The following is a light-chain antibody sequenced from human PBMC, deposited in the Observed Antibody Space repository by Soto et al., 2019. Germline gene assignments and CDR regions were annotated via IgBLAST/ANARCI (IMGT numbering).Light chain of an antibody. CDR2: GAS. J-gene: IGKJ5*01. V-gene: IGKV3-15*01. CDR1: QSVSSN. Sequence: MVVTQSPAALSVTEGERATQAWRASQSVSSNLAWYQQKPGQAPRLLIYGASTRATGIPARFSGSGSGTEFTLTISSLQSEECATSYCQQLNSYQISFGQGTRLEIK. CDR3: QQLNSYQIS.